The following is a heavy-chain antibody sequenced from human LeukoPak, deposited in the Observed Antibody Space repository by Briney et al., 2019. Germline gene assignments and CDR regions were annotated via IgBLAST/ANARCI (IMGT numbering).Heavy chain of an antibody. V-gene: IGHV1-24*01. D-gene: IGHD3-10*01. Sequence: GASVKVSCMISGYRLIDLSIHWVRQAPGKGLEWMGGFHPDEGEVIFAPHFQGRVAMTEDTSTDTAYMELKSLRSDDTAVYYCVLVRGVAANYFDHWGQGCPVSVSS. CDR1: GYRLIDLS. J-gene: IGHJ4*02. CDR2: FHPDEGEV. CDR3: VLVRGVAANYFDH.